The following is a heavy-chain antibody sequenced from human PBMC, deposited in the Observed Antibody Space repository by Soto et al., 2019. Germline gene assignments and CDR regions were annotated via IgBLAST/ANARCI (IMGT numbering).Heavy chain of an antibody. D-gene: IGHD3-3*01. V-gene: IGHV1-69*05. CDR1: GGTFSSYA. CDR3: TPSSGGNFGIIIEGSNWFEP. J-gene: IGHJ5*02. Sequence: ASVKVSCKVSGGTFSSYAISWVRHAPRQWLELMGGIIPIFCTANYSHKFQGRVNMTTDTYSITFYVQLCSPRTDATVIYYCTPSSGGNFGIIIEGSNWFEPWGQGTMVTVST. CDR2: IIPIFCTA.